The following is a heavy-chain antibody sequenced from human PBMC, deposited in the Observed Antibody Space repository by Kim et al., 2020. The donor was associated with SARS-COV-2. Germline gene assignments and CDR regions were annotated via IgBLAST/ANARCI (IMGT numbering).Heavy chain of an antibody. V-gene: IGHV3-23*01. D-gene: IGHD6-13*01. CDR1: GFTFSNYC. CDR2: ISGSGDTT. Sequence: GGSLRLSCAASGFTFSNYCMIWVRQAPGKGLEWVSGISGSGDTTTYADSVKGRFTVSRDNSKNTLYLQMSSLRAEDTAIYYCANPRQPDYWGQGTLVTVS. CDR3: ANPRQPDY. J-gene: IGHJ4*02.